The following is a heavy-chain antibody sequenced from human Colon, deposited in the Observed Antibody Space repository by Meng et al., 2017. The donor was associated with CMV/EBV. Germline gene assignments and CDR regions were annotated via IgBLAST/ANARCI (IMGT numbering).Heavy chain of an antibody. Sequence: GGSLRLSCAASGFTLSNYAMYWVRQAPGKGLEWVALISYDGTKKYSADSVKGRITISRDNSKNTVYLEMYSLRPEDTAVYYCARDPFQAHLLDDFLDTWGQGTLVTVSS. V-gene: IGHV3-30*04. CDR1: GFTLSNYA. CDR2: ISYDGTKK. J-gene: IGHJ5*02. CDR3: ARDPFQAHLLDDFLDT. D-gene: IGHD2/OR15-2a*01.